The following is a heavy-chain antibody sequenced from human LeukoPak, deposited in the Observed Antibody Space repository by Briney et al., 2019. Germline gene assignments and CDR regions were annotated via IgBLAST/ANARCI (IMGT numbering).Heavy chain of an antibody. Sequence: GGSLRLSCAASGFTFNNYAMSWVRQAPGKGLEWVSSVSGSGATIHCADSVKGRFTISRDNSKNTLYLQMNSLRAEDTALYYCATSYYDFWTGLDYWGQGTLVTVSS. D-gene: IGHD3-3*01. CDR3: ATSYYDFWTGLDY. CDR1: GFTFNNYA. V-gene: IGHV3-23*01. CDR2: VSGSGATI. J-gene: IGHJ4*02.